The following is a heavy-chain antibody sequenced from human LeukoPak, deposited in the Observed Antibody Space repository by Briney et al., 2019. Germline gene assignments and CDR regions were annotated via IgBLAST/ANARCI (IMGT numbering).Heavy chain of an antibody. CDR2: IYTSGST. CDR3: ARGLGGATYYDFWSGYYPLYFDY. V-gene: IGHV4-4*07. Sequence: SETLSLTCTVSGGSISSYYWSWIRQPAGKGLEWIGRIYTSGSTNYNPSLKSRVTMSVDTSKNPFSLKLSSVTAADTAVYYCARGLGGATYYDFWSGYYPLYFDYWGQGTLVTVSS. CDR1: GGSISSYY. D-gene: IGHD3-3*01. J-gene: IGHJ4*02.